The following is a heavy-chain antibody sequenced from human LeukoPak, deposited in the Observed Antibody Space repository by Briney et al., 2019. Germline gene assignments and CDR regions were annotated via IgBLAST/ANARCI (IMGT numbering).Heavy chain of an antibody. D-gene: IGHD2-15*01. Sequence: SETLSLTCTVSGGSISSSSYYWGWIRQPPGKGLEWIGSIYYSGSTYYNPSLKSRVTIPVDTSKNQFSLKLSSVTAADTAAYYCVRHKDRRYYYYYMDVWGKGTTVTISS. J-gene: IGHJ6*03. CDR1: GGSISSSSYY. CDR2: IYYSGST. CDR3: VRHKDRRYYYYYMDV. V-gene: IGHV4-39*01.